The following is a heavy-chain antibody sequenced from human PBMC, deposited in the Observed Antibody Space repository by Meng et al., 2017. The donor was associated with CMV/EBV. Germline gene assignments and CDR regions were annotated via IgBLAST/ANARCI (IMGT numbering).Heavy chain of an antibody. Sequence: GGSLRLSCAASGFTFDDYGMSWVRQAPGKGLEWVSGINWNGGSTGYADSVKGRFTISRDNAKNSLYLQMNSLRAEDTALYYCARDLVVPPEDYYYGMDVWGQGITVTVSS. D-gene: IGHD2-2*01. CDR1: GFTFDDYG. CDR3: ARDLVVPPEDYYYGMDV. J-gene: IGHJ6*02. CDR2: INWNGGST. V-gene: IGHV3-20*04.